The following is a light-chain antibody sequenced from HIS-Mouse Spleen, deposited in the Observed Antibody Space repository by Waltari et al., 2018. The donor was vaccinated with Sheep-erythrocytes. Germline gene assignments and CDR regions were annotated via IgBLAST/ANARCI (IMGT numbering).Light chain of an antibody. V-gene: IGLV2-23*01. Sequence: QSALTQPASVSGSPGQSITISCTGTSSDVGSYNLVSWYQQHPGKAPKLMIYEGSKRPSGVSNRFSGYKSGNTASLTISGLQAEDEADYYCCSYAGSSTPWVVGGGTKLTVL. J-gene: IGLJ3*02. CDR2: EGS. CDR3: CSYAGSSTPWV. CDR1: SSDVGSYNL.